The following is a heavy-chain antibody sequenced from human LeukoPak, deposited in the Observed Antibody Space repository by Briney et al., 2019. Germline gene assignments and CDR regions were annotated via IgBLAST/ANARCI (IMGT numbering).Heavy chain of an antibody. J-gene: IGHJ3*02. V-gene: IGHV3-23*01. CDR2: ISPDGGTT. D-gene: IGHD1-26*01. Sequence: GGSLRLSCAVSGFTFSSHAMTWVRQAPGKGLEWVSTISPDGGTTFYADSVKGRFTISRDNSKNTLSLQTNNLRAEDTAVYYCANRPTVGGGWSAFDIWGQGTKVTVSS. CDR1: GFTFSSHA. CDR3: ANRPTVGGGWSAFDI.